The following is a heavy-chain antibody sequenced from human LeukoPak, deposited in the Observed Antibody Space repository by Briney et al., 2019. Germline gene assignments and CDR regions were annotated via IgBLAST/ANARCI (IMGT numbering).Heavy chain of an antibody. Sequence: GGSLRLSCAASGFTFSSYVMSWVRQAPGKGLEWVSALSGGGDSTYYVDSVKGRFTTSRDNSKNTLYLQMNSLRAEDTAVYYCAKGSSSGRPYYFDYWGQGALVTVSS. CDR2: LSGGGDST. V-gene: IGHV3-23*01. D-gene: IGHD6-19*01. J-gene: IGHJ4*02. CDR3: AKGSSSGRPYYFDY. CDR1: GFTFSSYV.